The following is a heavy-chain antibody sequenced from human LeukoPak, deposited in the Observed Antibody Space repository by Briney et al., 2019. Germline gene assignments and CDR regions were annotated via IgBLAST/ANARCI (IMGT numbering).Heavy chain of an antibody. CDR1: GYSIKNGYY. CDR2: IYHSGNT. Sequence: SDTLSLTCSVSGYSIKNGYYWGWLRRSPGKGLEWIGNIYHSGNTYYNPSLKSRVTISIDTAKNQISLKLSSVTAADTAVYCCARDRDGYYASGSYSAAFDIWSQGTMVTVSS. CDR3: ARDRDGYYASGSYSAAFDI. V-gene: IGHV4-38-2*02. D-gene: IGHD3-10*01. J-gene: IGHJ3*02.